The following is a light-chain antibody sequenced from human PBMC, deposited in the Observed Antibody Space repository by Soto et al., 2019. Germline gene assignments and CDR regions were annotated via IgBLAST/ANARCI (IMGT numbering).Light chain of an antibody. Sequence: QSALTQPASVSGSPGQSITISCTGTSSDVGSYNLVSWYQQHPGTAPRLLIYEGSKRPPGVSSRFSGSKSGNTASLTISGLQTEDESDYYCCSYAGTNTVVFGGGTQLTVL. CDR2: EGS. V-gene: IGLV2-23*01. J-gene: IGLJ2*01. CDR3: CSYAGTNTVV. CDR1: SSDVGSYNL.